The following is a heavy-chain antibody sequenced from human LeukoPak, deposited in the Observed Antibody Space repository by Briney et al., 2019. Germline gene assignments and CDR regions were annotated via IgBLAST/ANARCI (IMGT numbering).Heavy chain of an antibody. CDR3: AGGVTMIVVGGYFDY. CDR2: IIPIFGTA. V-gene: IGHV1-69*13. D-gene: IGHD3-22*01. Sequence: SVKVSCKASGGTFSSYAISWVRQAPGQGLEWMGGIIPIFGTANYAQKFQGRVTITADESTSTAYMELSSLRSEDTAVYYCAGGVTMIVVGGYFDYWGQGTLVTVSS. CDR1: GGTFSSYA. J-gene: IGHJ4*02.